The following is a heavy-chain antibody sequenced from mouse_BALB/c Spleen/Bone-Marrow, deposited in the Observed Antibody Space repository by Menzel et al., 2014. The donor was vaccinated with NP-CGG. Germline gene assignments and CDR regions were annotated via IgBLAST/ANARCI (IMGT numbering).Heavy chain of an antibody. Sequence: DVKLQESGPELVKPGASMKISCKASGYSFXGYSMNWVKQSHGKNLEWIGLINPYNVGTSYNQKFKGKATLTVDKSSSTAYMELLRLTSEDSAVYYCARGGCYEALSYGGQGTTLTVSS. V-gene: IGHV1-25*01. CDR1: GYSFXGYS. CDR2: INPYNVGT. CDR3: ARGGCYEALSY. J-gene: IGHJ2*01. D-gene: IGHD1-1*01.